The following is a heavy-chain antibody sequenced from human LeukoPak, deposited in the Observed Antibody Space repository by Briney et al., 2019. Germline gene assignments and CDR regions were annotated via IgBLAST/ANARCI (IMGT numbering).Heavy chain of an antibody. Sequence: GESLRLSCAASGFTFSDYSMNWVRQAPGKGLEWVSYVDGSGDTIYYADSVKGRFTISRDNAKNSLDLQMNSLRDEDTAVYYCSRRFDCWGQGTLVTVSS. J-gene: IGHJ4*02. CDR2: VDGSGDTI. CDR1: GFTFSDYS. CDR3: SRRFDC. V-gene: IGHV3-48*02.